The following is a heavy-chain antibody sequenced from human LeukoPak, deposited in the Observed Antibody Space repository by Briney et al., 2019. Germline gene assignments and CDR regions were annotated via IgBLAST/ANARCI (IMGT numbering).Heavy chain of an antibody. D-gene: IGHD6-19*01. Sequence: GGSLRLSCAASGFTFDDYAMHWVRQAPGKGLEWVSLISGDGGSTYYADSVKGRFTISRDNSKNSLYLQMNSLRTEDTALYYCAKDVVAVAGPHYYYGMDVWGQGTTVTVSS. CDR2: ISGDGGST. J-gene: IGHJ6*02. CDR3: AKDVVAVAGPHYYYGMDV. V-gene: IGHV3-43*02. CDR1: GFTFDDYA.